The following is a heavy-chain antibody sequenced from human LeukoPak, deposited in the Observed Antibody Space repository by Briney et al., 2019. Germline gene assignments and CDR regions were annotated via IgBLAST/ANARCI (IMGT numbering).Heavy chain of an antibody. J-gene: IGHJ4*02. CDR3: ARKGLGGELGGFGS. CDR1: GFTFSSYN. Sequence: GGSLRLSCAASGFTFSSYNMNWVRQAPGKGLEWVSSITSSSSYIYYADSVKGRFTISRDNAKNSLYLQMNSLRVEDTALYHCARKGLGGELGGFGSWGQGTLVTVSS. D-gene: IGHD1-7*01. CDR2: ITSSSSYI. V-gene: IGHV3-21*04.